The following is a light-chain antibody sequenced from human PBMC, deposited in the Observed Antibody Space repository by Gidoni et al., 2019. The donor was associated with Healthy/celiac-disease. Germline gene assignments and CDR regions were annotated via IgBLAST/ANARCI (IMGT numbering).Light chain of an antibody. CDR2: DAS. J-gene: IGKJ4*01. CDR1: QSVSSY. Sequence: LVLPQSPATLSLSPGESATLPCRASQSVSSYLAWYQQKPGQAPRLLIYDASNRATGIPARFSGSGSGTDFTLTISSLEPEDFAVYYCQQRSNWPRLTFGGGTKVEIK. V-gene: IGKV3-11*01. CDR3: QQRSNWPRLT.